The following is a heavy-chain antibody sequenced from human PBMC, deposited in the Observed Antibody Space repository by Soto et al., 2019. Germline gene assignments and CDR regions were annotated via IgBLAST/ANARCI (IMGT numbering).Heavy chain of an antibody. V-gene: IGHV3-53*01. CDR2: IYSGGYT. CDR1: GFTVSNNY. J-gene: IGHJ4*02. CDR3: ASDPGGGGY. Sequence: EVQLVESGGGLIQPGGSLRLSCAVSGFTVSNNYMSWVRQAPGKGLEGVSVIYSGGYTAYGDSVKGRFTISRDNSKNTHFFQKNSVGAGGPAGFYWASDPGGGGYWGQGTLVTVSS. D-gene: IGHD3-10*01.